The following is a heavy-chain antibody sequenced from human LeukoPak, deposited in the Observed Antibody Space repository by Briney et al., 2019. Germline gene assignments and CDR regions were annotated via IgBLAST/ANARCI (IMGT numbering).Heavy chain of an antibody. J-gene: IGHJ4*02. CDR1: GYTFTGYY. CDR3: ARDVDIVVVPAAQFDY. D-gene: IGHD2-2*01. CDR2: INPNSGGT. V-gene: IGHV1-2*02. Sequence: ASVTVSCKASGYTFTGYYMHWVRQALGQGLESMGWINPNSGGTNYAQKFQGRVTMTRDTSISTAYMELSRLRSDDTAVYYCARDVDIVVVPAAQFDYWGQGTLVTVSS.